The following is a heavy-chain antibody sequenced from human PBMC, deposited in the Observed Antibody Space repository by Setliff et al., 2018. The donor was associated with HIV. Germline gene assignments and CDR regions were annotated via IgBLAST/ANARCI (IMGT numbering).Heavy chain of an antibody. D-gene: IGHD3-9*01. V-gene: IGHV4-39*01. CDR3: ARRGAYYEFLTYYYPRYSFGY. Sequence: SETLSLTCTVSGGSISSSSYYWGWIRQPPGKGLEWIGSIYYSGSTYYNPSLKSRVTISVDTSKNQFSLMLSSVTAADTAAYYCARRGAYYEFLTYYYPRYSFGYWGLGTLVTGAS. CDR2: IYYSGST. J-gene: IGHJ4*02. CDR1: GGSISSSSYY.